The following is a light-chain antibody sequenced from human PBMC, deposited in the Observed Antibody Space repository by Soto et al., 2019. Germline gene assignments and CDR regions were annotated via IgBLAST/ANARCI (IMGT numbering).Light chain of an antibody. J-gene: IGKJ5*01. CDR2: DAS. Sequence: EIVLTQSPATLSLSPGERATLSCRASQSVSSYLAWYQQKPGQAPRLLIYDASNRATGIPARFSGSGSWADCTLTSISLEPEDVAGYYCQQRSNWLFGQGTRLEI. CDR3: QQRSNWL. V-gene: IGKV3-11*01. CDR1: QSVSSY.